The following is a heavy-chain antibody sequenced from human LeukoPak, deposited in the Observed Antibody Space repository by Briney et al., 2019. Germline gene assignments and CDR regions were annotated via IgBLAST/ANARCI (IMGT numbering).Heavy chain of an antibody. V-gene: IGHV3-48*03. J-gene: IGHJ4*02. Sequence: GGSLRLSCAASGFTFSSFEMNWVRQAPGQGLEWVAYISSSADTVHSADSVKGRFTISRDNAKNSLFLQMNSLRAEDTADYYCAREKFYDNSGYAYWNRGTLVTVSS. CDR3: AREKFYDNSGYAY. D-gene: IGHD3-22*01. CDR2: ISSSADTV. CDR1: GFTFSSFE.